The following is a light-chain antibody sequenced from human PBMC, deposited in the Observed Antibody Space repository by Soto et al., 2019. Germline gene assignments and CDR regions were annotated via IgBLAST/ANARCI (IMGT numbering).Light chain of an antibody. CDR3: SSYTSSSPHVV. V-gene: IGLV2-14*01. CDR1: RIDVGGSNY. Sequence: QSALAQPASVSGSPVQSITISCTGTRIDVGGSNYVSWYQEHPGKAPKLMIYDVSNRPSGVSNRFSGSKSGNTASLTISGLQAEDEADYYCSSYTSSSPHVVFGGGTQLTVL. J-gene: IGLJ2*01. CDR2: DVS.